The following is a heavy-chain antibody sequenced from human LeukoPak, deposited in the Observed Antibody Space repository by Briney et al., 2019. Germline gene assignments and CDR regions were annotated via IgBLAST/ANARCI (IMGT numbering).Heavy chain of an antibody. CDR3: ARDRAGYGDGYMDV. Sequence: SETLSLTCTVSGGSISTYYWNWIRQPPGKGLEWIGYIYYSGSTNYNPSLKSRVTISVDTSKNQFSLKLSSVTAADTAVYYCARDRAGYGDGYMDVWGKGTAVTVSS. D-gene: IGHD4-17*01. J-gene: IGHJ6*03. CDR1: GGSISTYY. V-gene: IGHV4-59*01. CDR2: IYYSGST.